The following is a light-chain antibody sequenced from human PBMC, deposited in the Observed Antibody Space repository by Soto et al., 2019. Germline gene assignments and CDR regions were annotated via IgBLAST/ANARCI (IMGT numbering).Light chain of an antibody. V-gene: IGKV4-1*01. Sequence: DIVMTQSPDSLAVSLGERATINCKSSQSVLSSSNNKNYLAWYQQKPGQPPKLLIYWASTRESGVPDRFSGSGSGTDFTLTISSLRAEDVAVYYCQQWSSVPTTFGQGTKVEIK. CDR2: WAS. J-gene: IGKJ1*01. CDR1: QSVLSSSNNKNY. CDR3: QQWSSVPTT.